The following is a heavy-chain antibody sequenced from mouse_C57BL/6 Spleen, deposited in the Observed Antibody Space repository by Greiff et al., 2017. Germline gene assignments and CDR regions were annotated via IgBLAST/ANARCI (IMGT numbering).Heavy chain of an antibody. Sequence: QVQLQQPGAELVMPGASVKLSCKASGYTFTSYWMHWVKQRPGQGLEWIGEIDPSDSYTNYNQKFKGKSTLTVDKSSRTAYMQLSSLTSEDSAVYYCAKGGGGYYFDYWGQGTTLTVSS. CDR2: IDPSDSYT. CDR3: AKGGGGYYFDY. V-gene: IGHV1-69*01. J-gene: IGHJ2*01. D-gene: IGHD1-1*02. CDR1: GYTFTSYW.